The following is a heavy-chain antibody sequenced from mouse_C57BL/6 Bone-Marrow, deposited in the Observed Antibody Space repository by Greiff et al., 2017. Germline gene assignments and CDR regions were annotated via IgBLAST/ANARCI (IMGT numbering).Heavy chain of an antibody. D-gene: IGHD2-1*01. CDR3: ARLAGNYDYFDY. CDR2: INPGSGGT. Sequence: QVQLQQSGAELVRPGTSVKVSCKASGYAFTNYLIEWVKQRPGQGLEWIGVINPGSGGTNYNEKFKGKATLTADKSSSTAYMQLSSLTSEDSAVYFCARLAGNYDYFDYWGQGTTLTVSS. V-gene: IGHV1-54*01. J-gene: IGHJ2*01. CDR1: GYAFTNYL.